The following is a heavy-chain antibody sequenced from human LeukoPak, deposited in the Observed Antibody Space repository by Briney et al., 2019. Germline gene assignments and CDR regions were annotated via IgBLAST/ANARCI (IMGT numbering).Heavy chain of an antibody. CDR1: GYSFSNYW. J-gene: IGHJ5*02. CDR2: IYPGDSDS. CDR3: ARFGSGSPRYKWIDP. V-gene: IGHV5-51*01. Sequence: GESLKISCQASGYSFSNYWIGWVRQMPGKGLEYMGIIYPGDSDSRYSPSFRGQVTFSVDKSITTAYLQWSTLNVSDTAMYYCARFGSGSPRYKWIDPWGQGTLVTVSS. D-gene: IGHD3-10*01.